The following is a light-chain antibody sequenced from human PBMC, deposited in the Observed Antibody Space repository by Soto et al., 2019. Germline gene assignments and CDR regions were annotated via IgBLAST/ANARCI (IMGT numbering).Light chain of an antibody. V-gene: IGLV1-51*01. CDR1: SSNIGNMY. Sequence: QSVLTQPPSVSAAPGQKVTISCSGSSSNIGNMYVSWYQQVPGAAPKLLIYDNNKRPSGIPDRFSGSKSGTSATLGITGLQTGDEADYYCGTWDNSLSAVVFGGGTKLTVL. CDR2: DNN. J-gene: IGLJ2*01. CDR3: GTWDNSLSAVV.